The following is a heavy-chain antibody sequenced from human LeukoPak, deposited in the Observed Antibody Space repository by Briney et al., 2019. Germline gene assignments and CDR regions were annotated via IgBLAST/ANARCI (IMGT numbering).Heavy chain of an antibody. Sequence: SETLSLTCNVSGYSISSGYYWAWIRQPPGKGLEWIGSIYHSGYTHYNPSLKGRVTISVDTSKNDFSLKLSSVAAADTAIYYCARDLNPTHYFDYWGQGTLVTVSS. CDR1: GYSISSGYY. CDR2: IYHSGYT. CDR3: ARDLNPTHYFDY. J-gene: IGHJ4*02. V-gene: IGHV4-38-2*02.